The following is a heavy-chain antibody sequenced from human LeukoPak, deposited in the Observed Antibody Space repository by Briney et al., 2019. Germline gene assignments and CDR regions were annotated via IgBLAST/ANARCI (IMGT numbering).Heavy chain of an antibody. V-gene: IGHV3-30-3*01. Sequence: GWSLRLSCAASGFTFSSYAMHWVRQAPGKGLEWVAVISYDGTNKNYADSVKGRFTISRDNSKNTVYLQMNSLRVEDAAVYYCARDPRGSPYYFDYWGQGTLVTVSS. J-gene: IGHJ4*02. CDR1: GFTFSSYA. D-gene: IGHD1-26*01. CDR2: ISYDGTNK. CDR3: ARDPRGSPYYFDY.